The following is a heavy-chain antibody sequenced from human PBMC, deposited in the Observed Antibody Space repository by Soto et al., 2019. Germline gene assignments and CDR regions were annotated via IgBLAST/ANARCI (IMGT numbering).Heavy chain of an antibody. V-gene: IGHV4-30-4*01. J-gene: IGHJ4*01. CDR1: GGSISSADYY. CDR2: FHSSGAT. Sequence: PSETLSLTCTFSGGSISSADYYLSWIRQPPGKGLEWIGYFHSSGATYKDPSLKSRVTISVDTSKNQISLKLDSVTAADTAVYYCASIWFGDFDYWGHGTLVTVSS. CDR3: ASIWFGDFDY. D-gene: IGHD3-10*01.